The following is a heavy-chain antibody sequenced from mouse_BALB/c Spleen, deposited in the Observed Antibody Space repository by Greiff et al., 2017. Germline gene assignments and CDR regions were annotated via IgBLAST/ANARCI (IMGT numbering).Heavy chain of an antibody. V-gene: IGHV1S12*01. Sequence: QVQLQQSGPELVKPGASVKISCKASGYTFTSYYIHWVKQRPGQGLEWIGYIYPRDGSTNYNEKFKGKATLTADTSSSTAYMQLSSLTSEDSAVYFCARRYYFDYWGQGTTLTVSS. CDR1: GYTFTSYY. CDR3: ARRYYFDY. CDR2: IYPRDGST. J-gene: IGHJ2*01.